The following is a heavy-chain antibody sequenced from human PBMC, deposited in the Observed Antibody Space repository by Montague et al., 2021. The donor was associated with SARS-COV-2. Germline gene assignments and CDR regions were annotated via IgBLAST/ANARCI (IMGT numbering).Heavy chain of an antibody. J-gene: IGHJ4*02. D-gene: IGHD3-10*01. V-gene: IGHV3-23*01. CDR1: GFTFSTYA. CDR3: AKGPFRGFYPNPLFGY. CDR2: ISSSDGST. Sequence: SLRLSCAASGFTFSTYAMSWVRQAPGKGLEWVSGISSSDGSTFYADSVKGRFTISRDNSKNTLYLQMHSLRADDTAAFYCAKGPFRGFYPNPLFGYWGQGTLVTVSS.